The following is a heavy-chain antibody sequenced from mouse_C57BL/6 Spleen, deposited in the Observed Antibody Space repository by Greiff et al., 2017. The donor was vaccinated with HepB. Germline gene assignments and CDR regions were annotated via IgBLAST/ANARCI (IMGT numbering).Heavy chain of an antibody. J-gene: IGHJ4*01. CDR1: GYTFTSYW. D-gene: IGHD3-2*02. CDR3: ARGETAQATRAMDY. CDR2: IDPSDSYN. Sequence: QVQLQQPGAELVMPGASVKLSCKASGYTFTSYWMHWVKQRPGQGLEWIGEIDPSDSYNNYNQKFKGKSTLTLDKSSSTAYMTLSSLTSEDSAVYYCARGETAQATRAMDYWGQGTSVTVSS. V-gene: IGHV1-69*01.